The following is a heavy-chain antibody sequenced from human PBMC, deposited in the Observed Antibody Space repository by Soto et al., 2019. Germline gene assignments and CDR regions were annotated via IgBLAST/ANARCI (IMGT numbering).Heavy chain of an antibody. D-gene: IGHD3-10*01. CDR1: GFSFSDYY. J-gene: IGHJ4*02. V-gene: IGHV3-7*01. Sequence: GGSLRLSCAASGFSFSDYYMSWVRQAPGKGLELVANIKQDGSETYYVDSVKGRFTISRDNAKNSLYLQMNSLRAEDTAVYYCARDSSSRSKNYYCLDYWGQGTLVPVSS. CDR3: ARDSSSRSKNYYCLDY. CDR2: IKQDGSET.